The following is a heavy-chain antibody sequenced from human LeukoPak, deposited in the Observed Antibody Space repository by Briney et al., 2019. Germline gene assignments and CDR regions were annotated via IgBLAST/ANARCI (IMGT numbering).Heavy chain of an antibody. V-gene: IGHV1-69*13. Sequence: ASVKVSCKASGGTFSSYAISWVRQAPGQGLEWMGGIIPIFGTANYAQKFQGRVTITADESTSTAYMELSSLRSEDTAVYYCARVSSGWSHFDYWGQGTLVTVSS. CDR2: IIPIFGTA. CDR1: GGTFSSYA. CDR3: ARVSSGWSHFDY. D-gene: IGHD6-19*01. J-gene: IGHJ4*02.